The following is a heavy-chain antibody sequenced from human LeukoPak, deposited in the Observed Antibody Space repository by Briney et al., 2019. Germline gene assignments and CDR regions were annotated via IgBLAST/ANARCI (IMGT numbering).Heavy chain of an antibody. D-gene: IGHD3-10*01. CDR1: GFTFSSYA. CDR2: ISGSGGST. CDR3: AKSVLLWFGELRDFYYFDY. J-gene: IGHJ4*02. Sequence: PGGSLRLSCAASGFTFSSYAMSWVRQAPGKGLESVSPISGSGGSTYYADSVKGRFTISRDNSKNTLYLQMNSLRAEDTAVYYCAKSVLLWFGELRDFYYFDYWGQGTLVTVSS. V-gene: IGHV3-23*01.